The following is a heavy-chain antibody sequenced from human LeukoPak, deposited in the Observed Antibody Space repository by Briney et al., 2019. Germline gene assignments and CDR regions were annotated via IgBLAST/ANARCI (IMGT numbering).Heavy chain of an antibody. D-gene: IGHD2-2*01. Sequence: GGSLRLSCAASGFTFSSYAMRCVRQAPGKGLEWVSAISGSGGSTYYADSVKGRFTISRDNSKNTLYLQMNSLRAEDTAVYYCAKVQLPTEYFQHWGQGTLVTVSS. CDR3: AKVQLPTEYFQH. CDR2: ISGSGGST. J-gene: IGHJ1*01. CDR1: GFTFSSYA. V-gene: IGHV3-23*01.